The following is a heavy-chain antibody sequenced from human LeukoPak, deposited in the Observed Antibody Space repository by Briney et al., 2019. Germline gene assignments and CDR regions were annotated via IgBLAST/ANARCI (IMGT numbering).Heavy chain of an antibody. Sequence: SETLSLTCTVSGGSISSYYWSWIRQPPGKGLEWIGYIYYSGSTNYNPSLKSRVTISVDTSKNQFSLKLSSVTAADTAVYYCARGSYDSSGYYYVGYWGQGTLVTVSS. CDR2: IYYSGST. V-gene: IGHV4-59*01. J-gene: IGHJ4*02. CDR3: ARGSYDSSGYYYVGY. D-gene: IGHD3-22*01. CDR1: GGSISSYY.